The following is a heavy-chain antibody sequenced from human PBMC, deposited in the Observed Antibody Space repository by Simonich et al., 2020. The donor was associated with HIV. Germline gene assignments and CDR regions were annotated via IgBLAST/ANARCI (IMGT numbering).Heavy chain of an antibody. V-gene: IGHV1-2*02. CDR1: GYTFTGYY. CDR2: INPNSGGT. D-gene: IGHD3-22*01. Sequence: QVQLVQSGAEVKKPGASVKVSCKASGYTFTGYYMHWVRQAPGQGLEWMGWINPNSGGTNYAQNFQGRVTMTRDTSISTAYMGLSRLRSDDTAVYYCARGPASTVVVYDAFDIWGQGTMVTVSS. J-gene: IGHJ3*02. CDR3: ARGPASTVVVYDAFDI.